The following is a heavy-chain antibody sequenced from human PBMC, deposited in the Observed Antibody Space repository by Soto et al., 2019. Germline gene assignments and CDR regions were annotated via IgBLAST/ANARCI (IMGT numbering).Heavy chain of an antibody. CDR3: ARGSSCSCHDY. D-gene: IGHD6-13*01. CDR2: ISAYNGNT. J-gene: IGHJ4*02. Sequence: QVQLVQSGAEVKKPGASVKVSCKASGYTFTSYGISWVRQAPGQGLEWMGWISAYNGNTNYAQKLQGRATLTTDTTPSTAYMELGSRRSDDTAVYDCARGSSCSCHDYWGQGTLFTVSS. CDR1: GYTFTSYG. V-gene: IGHV1-18*01.